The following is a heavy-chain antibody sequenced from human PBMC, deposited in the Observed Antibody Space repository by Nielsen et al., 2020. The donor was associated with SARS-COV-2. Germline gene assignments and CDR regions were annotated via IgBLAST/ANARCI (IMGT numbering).Heavy chain of an antibody. D-gene: IGHD6-13*01. J-gene: IGHJ4*02. CDR1: GFTFSSYW. CDR3: LAAAGPHFDY. V-gene: IGHV3-7*01. Sequence: GESLKISCAASGFTFSSYWMSWVRQAPGKGLEWVANIKQDGSEKYYVDSVKGRFTISRDNAKNSLYLQMNSLRAEDTAVYYCLAAAGPHFDYWGQGTLVTVSS. CDR2: IKQDGSEK.